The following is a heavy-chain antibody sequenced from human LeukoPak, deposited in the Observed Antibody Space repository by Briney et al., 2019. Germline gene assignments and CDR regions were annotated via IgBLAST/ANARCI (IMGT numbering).Heavy chain of an antibody. CDR2: IIPIFGTA. D-gene: IGHD3-10*01. CDR1: GGTFSSYA. Sequence: ASVKVSCKASGGTFSSYAISWVRQAPGQGLEWMGGIIPIFGTANYAQKFQGRVTITADKSTSTAYMELSSLRSEDTAVYYCARGHGSGSPFDYWGQGTLVTVSS. J-gene: IGHJ4*02. V-gene: IGHV1-69*06. CDR3: ARGHGSGSPFDY.